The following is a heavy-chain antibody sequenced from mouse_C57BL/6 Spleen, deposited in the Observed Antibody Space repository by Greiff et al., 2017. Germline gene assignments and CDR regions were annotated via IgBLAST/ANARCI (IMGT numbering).Heavy chain of an antibody. CDR1: GYTFTDYE. J-gene: IGHJ3*01. D-gene: IGHD4-1*01. V-gene: IGHV1-15*01. CDR2: IDPETGGT. CDR3: TRKGLGPGFAY. Sequence: VQLQQSGAELVRPGASVTLSCKASGYTFTDYEMHWVKQTPVHGLEWIGAIDPETGGTAYNQKFKGKAILTADKYSSTAYMELRSLTSEDSAVYYCTRKGLGPGFAYWGQGTLVTVSA.